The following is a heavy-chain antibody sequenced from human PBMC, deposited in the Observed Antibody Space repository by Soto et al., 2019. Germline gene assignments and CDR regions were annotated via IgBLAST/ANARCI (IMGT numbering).Heavy chain of an antibody. Sequence: GGSLRLSCAASGFTFSNYAMSWVRQAPGKGLEWVSAISGGGGTTYYADSVKGRFTISRDNSKKTVYLQMNSLRAEDTAVYYCAKYYGSGSYYHFDYWGQGTLVTVSS. D-gene: IGHD3-10*01. V-gene: IGHV3-23*01. J-gene: IGHJ4*02. CDR3: AKYYGSGSYYHFDY. CDR2: ISGGGGTT. CDR1: GFTFSNYA.